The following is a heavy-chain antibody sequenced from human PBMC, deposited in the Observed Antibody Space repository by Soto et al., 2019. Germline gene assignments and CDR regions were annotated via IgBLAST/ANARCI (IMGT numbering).Heavy chain of an antibody. CDR3: AGVWGGAFDI. Sequence: QVQLQESGPGLVKPSETLSLTCTVSGGSISSYYWSWIRQPPGKGLEWIGYINHSGSTNYNPSLKARVTISVDTSKNQFSLKLSSVTAADTAVYSCAGVWGGAFDIWGQGTMVTVSS. J-gene: IGHJ3*02. V-gene: IGHV4-59*01. D-gene: IGHD3-10*01. CDR1: GGSISSYY. CDR2: INHSGST.